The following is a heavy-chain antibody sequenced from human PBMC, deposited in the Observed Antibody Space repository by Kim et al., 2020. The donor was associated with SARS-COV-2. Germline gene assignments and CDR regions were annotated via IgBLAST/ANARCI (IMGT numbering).Heavy chain of an antibody. V-gene: IGHV3-21*01. D-gene: IGHD3-10*01. CDR2: ISSSSSYI. Sequence: GGSLRLSCAASGFTFSSYSMNWVRQAPGKGLEWVSSISSSSSYIYYADSVKGRSTISRDNAKNSLYLQMNSLRAEDTAVYYCARPHEARRLLWFGESSLYYGMDVWGQGTTVTVSS. CDR3: ARPHEARRLLWFGESSLYYGMDV. J-gene: IGHJ6*02. CDR1: GFTFSSYS.